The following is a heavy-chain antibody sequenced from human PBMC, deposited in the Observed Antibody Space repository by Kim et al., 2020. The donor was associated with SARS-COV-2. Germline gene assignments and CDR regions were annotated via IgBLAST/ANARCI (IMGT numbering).Heavy chain of an antibody. CDR2: IEIGGAT. D-gene: IGHD3-10*01. CDR1: DFTVSSNY. J-gene: IGHJ4*02. V-gene: IGHV3-53*01. CDR3: AGGHYTR. Sequence: GGSLRLSCAASDFTVSSNYMSWVRQAPGKGLEWLSLIEIGGATHYADFVRGRFTISRDNSKNTLYFQMNNLRAEETAVYYCAGGHYTRWGQGTLVTVSS.